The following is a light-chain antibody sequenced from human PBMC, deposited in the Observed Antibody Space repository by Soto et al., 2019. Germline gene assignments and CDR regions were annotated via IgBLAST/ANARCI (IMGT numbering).Light chain of an antibody. CDR1: QSLLHSNGYNY. Sequence: DIVMTQSPLSLPVTPGEPASISCRSSQSLLHSNGYNYLDWYLQKPGQSPQLLIYLGSNRASGVPDRCSGSGAGTDFTLKISRVEAEDVGVYYWMQALQTPLTFGGGTKVEIK. J-gene: IGKJ4*01. CDR3: MQALQTPLT. V-gene: IGKV2-28*01. CDR2: LGS.